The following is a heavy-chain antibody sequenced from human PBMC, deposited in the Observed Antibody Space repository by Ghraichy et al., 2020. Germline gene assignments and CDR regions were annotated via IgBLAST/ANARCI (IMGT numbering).Heavy chain of an antibody. CDR3: ARAYHGSGRGYYYYYGMDV. D-gene: IGHD3-10*01. Sequence: SGPTLVKPTQTLTLTCTFSGFSLNTSGMCVSWIRQTPGKALEWLALVDWDDDKYYTTSLKTRLTVSKDTSKNQVVLTMTNMDPVDTATYYCARAYHGSGRGYYYYYGMDVWGQGTTVTVSS. CDR1: GFSLNTSGMC. J-gene: IGHJ6*02. V-gene: IGHV2-70*01. CDR2: VDWDDDK.